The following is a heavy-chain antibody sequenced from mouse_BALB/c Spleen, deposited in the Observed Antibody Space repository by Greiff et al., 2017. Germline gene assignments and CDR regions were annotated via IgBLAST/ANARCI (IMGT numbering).Heavy chain of an antibody. CDR1: GFTFSDYY. CDR2: ISDGGSYT. V-gene: IGHV5-4*02. D-gene: IGHD4-1*02. Sequence: EVQVVESGGGLVKPGGSLKLSCAASGFTFSDYYMYWVRQTPEKRLEWVATISDGGSYTYYPDSVKGRFTISRDNAKNNLYLQMSSLKSEDTAMYYCARGGGTTGTRAMDYWGQGTSVTVSS. J-gene: IGHJ4*01. CDR3: ARGGGTTGTRAMDY.